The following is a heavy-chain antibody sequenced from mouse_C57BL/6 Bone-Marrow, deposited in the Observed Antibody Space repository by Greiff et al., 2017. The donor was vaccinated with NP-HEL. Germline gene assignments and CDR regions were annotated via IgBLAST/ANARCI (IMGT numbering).Heavy chain of an antibody. J-gene: IGHJ4*01. CDR3: ARTGLGYEDAMDY. D-gene: IGHD2-2*01. V-gene: IGHV1-26*01. Sequence: VQLQQSGPELVKPGASVKISCKASGYTFTDYYMNWVKQSHGKSLEWIGDINPNNGGTSYNQKFKGKATLTVDKSSSTAYMELRSLTSEDSAVYYCARTGLGYEDAMDYWGQGTSVTVSS. CDR1: GYTFTDYY. CDR2: INPNNGGT.